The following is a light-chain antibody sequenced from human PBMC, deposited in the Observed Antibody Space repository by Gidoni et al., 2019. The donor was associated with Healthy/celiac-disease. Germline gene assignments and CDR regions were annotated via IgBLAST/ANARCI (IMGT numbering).Light chain of an antibody. CDR3: NSRASSGSGV. Sequence: SSELTQDPAVSVALGQTVRSTCQGDSLRSYYASWYQQKPGQAPVLVIYGKNNRPSGIPDRFSGSSSGNTASLTITGAQAEDEADYSCNSRASSGSGVFGGGPKLTVL. V-gene: IGLV3-19*01. CDR2: GKN. J-gene: IGLJ3*02. CDR1: SLRSYY.